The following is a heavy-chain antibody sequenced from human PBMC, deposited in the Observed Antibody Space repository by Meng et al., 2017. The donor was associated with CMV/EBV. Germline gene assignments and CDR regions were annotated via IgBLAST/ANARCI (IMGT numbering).Heavy chain of an antibody. J-gene: IGHJ5*02. CDR1: GGSFSGYY. V-gene: IGHV4-34*01. CDR3: ARGGNWFDP. CDR2: INHSGST. Sequence: QVQLRQGAGGLLQPLWTLCLPCAVYGGSFSGYYWSWIRQPLGKGLEWIGEINHSGSTNYNPSLKSRVTISVDTSKNQFSLKLSSVTAADTAVYYCARGGNWFDPWGQGTLVTVSS.